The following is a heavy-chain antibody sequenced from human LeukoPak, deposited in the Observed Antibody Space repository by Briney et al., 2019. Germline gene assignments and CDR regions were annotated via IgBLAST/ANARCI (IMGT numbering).Heavy chain of an antibody. D-gene: IGHD2-21*02. Sequence: KSSETLSLTCTVSGGSISSGGYYWSWIRQHPGKGLEWIVYIYYSGSTYYNPSLKSRVTISVDTSKNQFSLKLSSVTAADTAVYYCARDLRLAYCGGDCYSNYYYYYGMDVWGQGTTVTVSS. CDR3: ARDLRLAYCGGDCYSNYYYYYGMDV. CDR1: GGSISSGGYY. J-gene: IGHJ6*02. V-gene: IGHV4-31*03. CDR2: IYYSGST.